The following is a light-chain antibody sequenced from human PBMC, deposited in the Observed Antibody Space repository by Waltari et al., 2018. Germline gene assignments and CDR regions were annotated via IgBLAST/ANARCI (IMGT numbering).Light chain of an antibody. CDR2: TAS. J-gene: IGKJ1*01. CDR1: QSISSW. Sequence: DLQMTQSPSTLSASVGDRVTITCRASQSISSWLAWYQQKPGKAAKLLIYTASSLESGVPSRFSGSGSGTEFTLTISSLQPDDFATYYCQQYNSYSGTFGQGTKVEIK. CDR3: QQYNSYSGT. V-gene: IGKV1-5*03.